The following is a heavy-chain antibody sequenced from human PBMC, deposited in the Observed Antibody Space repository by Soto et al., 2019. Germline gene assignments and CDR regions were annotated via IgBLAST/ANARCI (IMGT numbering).Heavy chain of an antibody. V-gene: IGHV1-18*01. J-gene: IGHJ5*02. Sequence: ASVKVSCKASGYTFTSYGISWVRQAPGQGLEWMGWISAYNGNTNYAQKLQGRVTMTTDTSASTAYMELRSLRSDDTAVYYCARDGKQWLVLGIWFYPWGQGTLVTVSS. CDR1: GYTFTSYG. CDR3: ARDGKQWLVLGIWFYP. D-gene: IGHD6-19*01. CDR2: ISAYNGNT.